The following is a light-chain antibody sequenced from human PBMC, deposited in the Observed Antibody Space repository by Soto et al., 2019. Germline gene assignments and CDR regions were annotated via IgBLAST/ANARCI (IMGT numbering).Light chain of an antibody. Sequence: EIVLTQSPATLSLSPGERATLSCRASQSVSSNYLAWYQHKPGQAPRLLIYGASTRATGIPARFSGSGSGTEFTLTISSLQSEDFAVYYCQQYNNWPGTFGQGTKVDIK. CDR3: QQYNNWPGT. V-gene: IGKV3-15*01. CDR2: GAS. J-gene: IGKJ1*01. CDR1: QSVSSN.